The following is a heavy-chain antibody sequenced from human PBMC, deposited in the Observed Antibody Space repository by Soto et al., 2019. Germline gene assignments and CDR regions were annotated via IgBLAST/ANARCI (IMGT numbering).Heavy chain of an antibody. CDR2: INSDGSST. V-gene: IGHV3-74*01. CDR1: GFTFSSYW. CDR3: AREDGYCSGGSCYSYYYYGMDV. J-gene: IGHJ6*02. Sequence: GGSLRLSCAASGFTFSSYWMHWVRQAPGKGLVWVSRINSDGSSTSYADSVKGRFTISRDNAKNTLYLQMNSLRAEDTAVYYCAREDGYCSGGSCYSYYYYGMDVWGQGTTVTVSS. D-gene: IGHD2-15*01.